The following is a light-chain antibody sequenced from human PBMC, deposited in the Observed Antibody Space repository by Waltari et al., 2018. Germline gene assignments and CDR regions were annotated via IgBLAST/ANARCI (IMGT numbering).Light chain of an antibody. CDR2: AAS. J-gene: IGKJ1*01. CDR3: QQYETYSGT. CDR1: QNINSW. V-gene: IGKV1-5*01. Sequence: DIQMTQSPSTLSASAGYRVTITCRASQNINSWLAWYQQKPGKAPKLLIHAASSLQSGVPSRFSGGGSGTEFTLTISNLQPDDFATYYCQQYETYSGTFGQGTKVEIK.